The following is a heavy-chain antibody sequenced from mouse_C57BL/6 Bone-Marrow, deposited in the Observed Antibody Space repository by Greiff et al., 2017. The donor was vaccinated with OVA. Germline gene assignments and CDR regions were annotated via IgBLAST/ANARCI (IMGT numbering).Heavy chain of an antibody. D-gene: IGHD1-1*01. J-gene: IGHJ3*01. CDR1: GYSFTGYY. CDR3: ARRLREDWFAY. V-gene: IGHV1-42*01. Sequence: EVQLKQSGPELVKPGASVKISCKASGYSFTGYYMNWVKQSPEKSLEWIGEINPSTGGTTYNQKFKAKATLTVDKSSSTAYMQLKSLTSEDSAVYYCARRLREDWFAYWGQGTLVTVSA. CDR2: INPSTGGT.